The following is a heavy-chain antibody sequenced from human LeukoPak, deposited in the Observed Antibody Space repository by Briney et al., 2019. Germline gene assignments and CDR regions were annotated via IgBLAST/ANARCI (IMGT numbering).Heavy chain of an antibody. CDR1: GFTFNNYA. CDR2: INWNGGST. V-gene: IGHV3-20*04. Sequence: RPGGSLRLSCEASGFTFNNYAMHWVRQAPGKGLEWVSGINWNGGSTGCADSVKGRSTISRDNAKNSLYLQMNSLRAEDTALYYCARVGYDFWSGYRDKYYFDYWGQGTLVTVSS. J-gene: IGHJ4*02. CDR3: ARVGYDFWSGYRDKYYFDY. D-gene: IGHD3-3*01.